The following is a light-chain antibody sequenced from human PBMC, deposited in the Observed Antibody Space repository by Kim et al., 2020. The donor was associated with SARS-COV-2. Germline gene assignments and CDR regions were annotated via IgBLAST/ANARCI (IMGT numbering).Light chain of an antibody. Sequence: SHELTQPPSVSVSPGQTASITCSGDNLGDKYACWYQQKPGQSPVLVIYQDSKRPSGIPERFPGSNSGNTATLTISGTQAMDEADYYCQAWDSSTAVFGGGTQLTVL. J-gene: IGLJ2*01. V-gene: IGLV3-1*01. CDR2: QDS. CDR1: NLGDKY. CDR3: QAWDSSTAV.